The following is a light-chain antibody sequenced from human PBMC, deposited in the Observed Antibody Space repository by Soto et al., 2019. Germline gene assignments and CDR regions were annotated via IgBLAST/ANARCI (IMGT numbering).Light chain of an antibody. J-gene: IGKJ1*01. CDR1: QTIDSW. CDR2: NAS. CDR3: QQYNSYSA. Sequence: DIQMTQSPSTLTASVDDRVTITCRASQTIDSWLDWYQQRPGKPPNLLIYNASTLASGVPSRFSGSGSGTEFTLTINSLQTDDFATYYCQQYNSYSAFGQGTKVDIK. V-gene: IGKV1-5*03.